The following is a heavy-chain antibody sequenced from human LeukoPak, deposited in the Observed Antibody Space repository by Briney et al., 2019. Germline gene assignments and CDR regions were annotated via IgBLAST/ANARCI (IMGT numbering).Heavy chain of an antibody. D-gene: IGHD2-15*01. V-gene: IGHV4-4*07. CDR2: IYTSGST. CDR3: ARSGTGYCSGGSCYEAYPHYFDY. J-gene: IGHJ4*02. CDR1: GGPISSYY. Sequence: SETLSLTCTVSGGPISSYYWSWIRQPAGKGLEWIGRIYTSGSTNYNPSLKSRVTMSVDTSKNQFSLKLSSVTAADTAVYYCARSGTGYCSGGSCYEAYPHYFDYWGQGTLVTVSS.